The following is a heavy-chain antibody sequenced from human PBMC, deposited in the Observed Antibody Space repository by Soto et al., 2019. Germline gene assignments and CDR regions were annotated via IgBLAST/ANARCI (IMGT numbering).Heavy chain of an antibody. CDR2: ISYGGHNK. D-gene: IGHD6-6*01. J-gene: IGHJ6*04. CDR3: AKDGGDIAVRPAIYGLDL. V-gene: IGHV3-30*18. CDR1: GFTFRSYG. Sequence: GGSLRLSCHASGFTFRSYGMHWVRQVPGKGLEWVAGISYGGHNKLYAGPVKGSLPISREDSNTTLFLQLHSLRDEYTALYYCAKDGGDIAVRPAIYGLDLWGKGTTVAVSS.